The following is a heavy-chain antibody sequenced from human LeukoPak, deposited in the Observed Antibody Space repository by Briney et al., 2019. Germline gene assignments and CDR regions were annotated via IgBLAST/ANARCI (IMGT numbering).Heavy chain of an antibody. D-gene: IGHD6-13*01. CDR2: ISAYNGNT. J-gene: IGHJ6*03. V-gene: IGHV1-18*01. CDR3: ARDQSGSSWYGNYYYYYMDV. CDR1: GYTFTSYG. Sequence: ASVKVSCKASGYTFTSYGISWVRQAPGQGLEWMGWISAYNGNTDYAQKLQGRVTMTTDTSTSTAYMELRSLRSDDTAVYYCARDQSGSSWYGNYYYYYMDVWGKGTTVTVSS.